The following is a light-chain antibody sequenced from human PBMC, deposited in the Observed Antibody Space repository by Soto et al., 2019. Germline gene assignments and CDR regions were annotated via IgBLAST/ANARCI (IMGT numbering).Light chain of an antibody. CDR2: AAS. J-gene: IGKJ5*01. Sequence: DIQMTQSPSSLSASVGDRVTITCRAGQSISRYLNWYQHRPGQAPKLLINAASNLRSGVPSRFSGSGSGTDFTLTITSLQPEDFAFYYCQQSYVTPPITFGQGTRLENK. CDR3: QQSYVTPPIT. V-gene: IGKV1-39*01. CDR1: QSISRY.